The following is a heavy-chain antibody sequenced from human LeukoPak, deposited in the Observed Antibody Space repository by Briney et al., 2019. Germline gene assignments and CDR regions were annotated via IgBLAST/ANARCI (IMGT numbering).Heavy chain of an antibody. CDR2: IYYSGST. Sequence: SETLSLTRTVSGGSVSSGSYYWSWIRQPPGKGLEWIGYIYYSGSTNYNPSLKSRVTISVDTSKNQFSLKLSSVTAADTAVYYCARVGATYDAFDIWGQGTMVTVSS. CDR3: ARVGATYDAFDI. V-gene: IGHV4-61*01. D-gene: IGHD1-26*01. J-gene: IGHJ3*02. CDR1: GGSVSSGSYY.